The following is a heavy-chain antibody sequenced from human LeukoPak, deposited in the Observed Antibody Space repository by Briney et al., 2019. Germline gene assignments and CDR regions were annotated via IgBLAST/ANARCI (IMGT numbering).Heavy chain of an antibody. Sequence: GGSLRLSCAASGFTFSIYAMSWVRQAPGKGLEWLSAISGSRGSTYYADSVKGRFTISRDNSKNTLYLQMNSLRAEDTAVYYCARSRGDGYSDAFDIWGQGTMVTVSS. J-gene: IGHJ3*02. V-gene: IGHV3-23*01. CDR1: GFTFSIYA. CDR3: ARSRGDGYSDAFDI. D-gene: IGHD5-24*01. CDR2: ISGSRGST.